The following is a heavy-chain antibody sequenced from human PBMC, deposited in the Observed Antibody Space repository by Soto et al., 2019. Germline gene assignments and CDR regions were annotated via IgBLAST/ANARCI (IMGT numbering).Heavy chain of an antibody. J-gene: IGHJ4*02. CDR2: ITSMFGTG. CDR1: GGSFSTYS. Sequence: QVQLAQSGAEVKKPGSSVKVSCKASGGSFSTYSINWVRQVPGQGLEWVGGITSMFGTGSYAQKFQGRVTITADESTSTGYMELSSLRSEDTAVYYCATRRDGYTKFENCGQGTLVTVSS. D-gene: IGHD5-12*01. CDR3: ATRRDGYTKFEN. V-gene: IGHV1-69*01.